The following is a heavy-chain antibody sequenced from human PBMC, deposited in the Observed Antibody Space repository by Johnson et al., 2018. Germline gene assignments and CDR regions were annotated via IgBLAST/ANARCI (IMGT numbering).Heavy chain of an antibody. CDR1: GFSFGDYA. J-gene: IGHJ3*02. D-gene: IGHD6-13*01. Sequence: EVQLLESGGGLVQPGRSLRLSCTTSGFSFGDYAMSWFRQAPGKGLEWVCFIRSKAYGGTRECAASVKGRFTISRDDSKSIVYLQMNSLKTEDTALYYCASPRFGRRWYLFTQPHAFDIWGQGTMVTVSS. V-gene: IGHV3-49*03. CDR2: IRSKAYGGTR. CDR3: ASPRFGRRWYLFTQPHAFDI.